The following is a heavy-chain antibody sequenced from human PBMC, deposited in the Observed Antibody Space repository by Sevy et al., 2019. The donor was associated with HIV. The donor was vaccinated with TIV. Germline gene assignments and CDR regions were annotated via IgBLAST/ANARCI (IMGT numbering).Heavy chain of an antibody. CDR1: GFTFSSYW. Sequence: GGSLRLSCAASGFTFSSYWMSWVRQAPGTGLEWVANIKQDGSEKYYVDSVKGRFTISRDNAKNSLYLQMNSLRAEDTAVYYCARAGIVGAGIFDYWGQRTLVTVSS. D-gene: IGHD1-26*01. J-gene: IGHJ4*02. CDR3: ARAGIVGAGIFDY. CDR2: IKQDGSEK. V-gene: IGHV3-7*03.